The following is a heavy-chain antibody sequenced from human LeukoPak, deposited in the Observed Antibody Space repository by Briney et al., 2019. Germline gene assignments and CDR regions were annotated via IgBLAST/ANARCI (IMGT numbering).Heavy chain of an antibody. V-gene: IGHV3-30*14. J-gene: IGHJ4*02. CDR3: ARVRVSVAGHDY. D-gene: IGHD6-19*01. CDR1: GFTFSSYA. Sequence: PGRSLRLSCAASGFTFSSYAMHWVRQAPGKGLEWVAVISYDGSNKYYADSVKGRFTISRDNSKNTLYLQMNSLRDEDTAVYYCARVRVSVAGHDYWGQGTLVTVSS. CDR2: ISYDGSNK.